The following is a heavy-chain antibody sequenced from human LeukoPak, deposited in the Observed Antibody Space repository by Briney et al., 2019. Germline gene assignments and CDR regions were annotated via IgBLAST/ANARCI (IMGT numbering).Heavy chain of an antibody. CDR3: ARFARGDIPHNWFDP. V-gene: IGHV4-30-2*01. Sequence: PSETLSLTCTVSGGSISSGGYYWSWIRQPPGKGLEWIGYIYHSGSTYYNPSLKSRVTISVDRSKNQFSLKLSSVTAADTAVYYCARFARGDIPHNWFDPWGQGTLVTVSS. CDR2: IYHSGST. J-gene: IGHJ5*02. D-gene: IGHD5-12*01. CDR1: GGSISSGGYY.